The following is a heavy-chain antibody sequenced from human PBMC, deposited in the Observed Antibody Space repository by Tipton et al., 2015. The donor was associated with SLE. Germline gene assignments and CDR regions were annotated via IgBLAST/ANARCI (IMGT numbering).Heavy chain of an antibody. CDR1: GYSFTTYW. Sequence: QSGPEVKKPGESLKISCKSSGYSFTTYWIAWVRQMPGKGLEWMGIIYPGDSDTRYSPSFQGQVTISADKSISTAYLQWGSLKASDPAMYYCARLATVTSDFDFWGQGTLVTVSS. V-gene: IGHV5-51*03. CDR2: IYPGDSDT. D-gene: IGHD4-17*01. J-gene: IGHJ4*02. CDR3: ARLATVTSDFDF.